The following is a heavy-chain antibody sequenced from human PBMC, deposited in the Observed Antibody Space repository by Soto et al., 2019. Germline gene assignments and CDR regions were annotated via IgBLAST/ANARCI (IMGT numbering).Heavy chain of an antibody. J-gene: IGHJ4*02. CDR1: GYSFAGYW. Sequence: GESLQISCKGSGYSFAGYWITCVRQKPGKGLEWIGRIDPSDSQTYYSPSFRGHVTISVTKSITTVFLQWSSLRASDTAMYYCARQIYDSDTGPNFQYYFDSWGQGTLVTVSS. V-gene: IGHV5-10-1*01. D-gene: IGHD3-22*01. CDR3: ARQIYDSDTGPNFQYYFDS. CDR2: IDPSDSQT.